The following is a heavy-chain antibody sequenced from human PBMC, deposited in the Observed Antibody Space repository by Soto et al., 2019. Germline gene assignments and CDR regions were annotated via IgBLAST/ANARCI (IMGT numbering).Heavy chain of an antibody. V-gene: IGHV3-23*01. CDR2: ISVSGDNT. D-gene: IGHD3-10*01. CDR1: GFTFSGYA. CDR3: AKDGKMRTKVWFPAGYGMDV. J-gene: IGHJ6*02. Sequence: GGSLRLSCAASGFTFSGYAMNWVRQAPGRGLQWISGISVSGDNTSYVESVRGRFTVYRDNSKNTLYLQMNNLRAEDTALYYCAKDGKMRTKVWFPAGYGMDVWGQGTTVTVYS.